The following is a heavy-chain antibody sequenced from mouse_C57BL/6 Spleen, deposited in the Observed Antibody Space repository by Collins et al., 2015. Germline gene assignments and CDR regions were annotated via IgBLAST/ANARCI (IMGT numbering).Heavy chain of an antibody. CDR2: INPSTGYT. J-gene: IGHJ2*01. CDR1: GYTFTSYW. D-gene: IGHD2-1*01. CDR3: AIYYGLYYFDY. V-gene: IGHV1-7*01. Sequence: QVQLQQSGAELAKPGASVKMSCKASGYTFTSYWMHWVKQRPGQGLEWIGYINPSTGYTEYNQKFKDKATLTADKSSSTAYMQLSSLTSEDSAVYYCAIYYGLYYFDYWGQGTTLTVSS.